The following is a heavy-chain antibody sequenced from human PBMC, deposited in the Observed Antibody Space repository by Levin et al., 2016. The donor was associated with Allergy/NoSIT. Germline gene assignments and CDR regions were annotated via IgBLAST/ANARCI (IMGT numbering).Heavy chain of an antibody. Sequence: WIRQPPGKGLEWVAVISYDGSNKYYADSVKGRFTISRDNSKNTLYLQMNSLRAEDTAVYYCAKDVVAAPTSYGMDVWGQGTTVTVSS. J-gene: IGHJ6*02. CDR3: AKDVVAAPTSYGMDV. CDR2: ISYDGSNK. D-gene: IGHD2-15*01. V-gene: IGHV3-30*18.